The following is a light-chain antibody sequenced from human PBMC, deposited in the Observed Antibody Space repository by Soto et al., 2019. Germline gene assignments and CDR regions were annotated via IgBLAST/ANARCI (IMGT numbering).Light chain of an antibody. CDR2: GAS. V-gene: IGKV3-15*01. Sequence: EIVMTQSPATLSVSPGERATLSCRASQSVSSNLAWYQQKPGQAPRLLIYGASTRATGIPARFSGSGSGTEFTLTISSLQSADFAVYYCQQYNNWPPIFGGGTKVEIK. CDR1: QSVSSN. CDR3: QQYNNWPPI. J-gene: IGKJ4*01.